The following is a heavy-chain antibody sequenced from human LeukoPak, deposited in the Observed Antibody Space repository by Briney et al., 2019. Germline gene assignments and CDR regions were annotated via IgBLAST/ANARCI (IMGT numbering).Heavy chain of an antibody. V-gene: IGHV4-30-2*01. CDR3: ARSFDLTGPLAFDI. CDR2: IYHSGST. Sequence: PSETLSLTCTVSGGSISSGGYYWSWIRQPPGKGLEWIGYIYHSGSTYYNPSLKSRVTISVDRSKNQFSLKLSSVTAADTAVYYCARSFDLTGPLAFDIWGQGTMVTVSS. CDR1: GGSISSGGYY. J-gene: IGHJ3*02. D-gene: IGHD3-9*01.